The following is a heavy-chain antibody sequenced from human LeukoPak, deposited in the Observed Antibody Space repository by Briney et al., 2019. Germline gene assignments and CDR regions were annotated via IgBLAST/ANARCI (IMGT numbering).Heavy chain of an antibody. CDR1: GFNFNNAW. D-gene: IGHD4-17*01. V-gene: IGHV3-15*01. Sequence: AGGSLRLSCAASGFNFNNAWMNWVRQAPGRGLEWVDRIKSKSDGGTTDNAAPVKGRFTISKDDSKNTLYLQMNSLKTEDTGIYYCTTGTLTSDYWGQGTLVTVSS. CDR2: IKSKSDGGTT. J-gene: IGHJ4*02. CDR3: TTGTLTSDY.